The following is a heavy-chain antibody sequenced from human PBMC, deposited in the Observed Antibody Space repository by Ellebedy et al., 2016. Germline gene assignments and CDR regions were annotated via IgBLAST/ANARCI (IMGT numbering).Heavy chain of an antibody. Sequence: GESLKISXEASGFAFDDVAMNWVRQAPGRGLEWVAYISARNVMFYADSVKGRFTISRDNAKNSLYLQMNSLRAEDTAVYYCARLFQRSSGYWGQGTLVTVSS. V-gene: IGHV3-69-1*01. CDR2: ISARNVM. CDR1: GFAFDDVA. J-gene: IGHJ4*02. D-gene: IGHD6-6*01. CDR3: ARLFQRSSGY.